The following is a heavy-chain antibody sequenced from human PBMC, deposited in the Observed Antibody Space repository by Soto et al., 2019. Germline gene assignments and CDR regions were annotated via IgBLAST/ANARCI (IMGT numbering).Heavy chain of an antibody. J-gene: IGHJ4*02. V-gene: IGHV3-48*01. CDR2: ISAGGRPI. CDR1: EFNFTTFS. D-gene: IGHD6-19*01. CDR3: ARDLGWAFDF. Sequence: EVQLVESGGGLVQPGGSLSLSCAASEFNFTTFSMNWVRQAPGRGLEWISYISAGGRPISYADSVKGRFTISRDNARNSLSLQMDSLRVEDTAVYYCARDLGWAFDFWGLGTLVTVSS.